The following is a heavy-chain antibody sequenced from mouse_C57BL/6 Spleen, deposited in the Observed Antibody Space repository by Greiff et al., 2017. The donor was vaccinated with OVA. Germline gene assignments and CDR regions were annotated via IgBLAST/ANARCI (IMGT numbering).Heavy chain of an antibody. V-gene: IGHV1-15*01. D-gene: IGHD4-1*01. Sequence: VQLQQSGAELVRPGASVTLSCKASGYTFTDYEMHWVKQTPVHGLEWIGAIDPETGGTAYNQKFKGKAILTADKSSSKAYMELRSLTSEDSAVYYCTRHWDENWGQGTTLTVSS. J-gene: IGHJ2*01. CDR3: TRHWDEN. CDR2: IDPETGGT. CDR1: GYTFTDYE.